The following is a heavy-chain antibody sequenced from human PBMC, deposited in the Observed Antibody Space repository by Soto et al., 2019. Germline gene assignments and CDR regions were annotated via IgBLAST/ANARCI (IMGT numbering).Heavy chain of an antibody. Sequence: TGGSLRLSCAASGFSFRNYAMNWVRQAPGKGLEWVSAISNSFSDGNTHYADSVKGRFTISRDNSKNTLYLQMNSLRAEDTAVYYCAKDPGYYDSSGYYSGGFDYWGQGTLVTVSS. V-gene: IGHV3-23*01. CDR2: ISNSFSDGNT. CDR1: GFSFRNYA. J-gene: IGHJ4*02. D-gene: IGHD3-22*01. CDR3: AKDPGYYDSSGYYSGGFDY.